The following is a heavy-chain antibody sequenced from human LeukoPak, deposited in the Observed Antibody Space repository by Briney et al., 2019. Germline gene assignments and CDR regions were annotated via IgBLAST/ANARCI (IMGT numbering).Heavy chain of an antibody. D-gene: IGHD3-22*01. CDR1: GYNFNNYC. CDR2: ISAYSGDT. J-gene: IGHJ4*02. V-gene: IGHV1-18*01. Sequence: ASVKVSCKTSGYNFNNYCISWVRQAPGQGLEWMGWISAYSGDTNYAQKLQGRVTMTTDASTSTAYMELRSLRSDDTAVYYCARLEMYNYDSSGYYLGGYFDYWGQGTLVTVSS. CDR3: ARLEMYNYDSSGYYLGGYFDY.